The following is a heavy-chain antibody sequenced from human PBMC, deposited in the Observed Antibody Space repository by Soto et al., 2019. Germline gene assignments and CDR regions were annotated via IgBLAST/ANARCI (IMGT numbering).Heavy chain of an antibody. CDR3: ARGGGAYSGAFDS. CDR2: IYYSGST. V-gene: IGHV4-59*01. CDR1: GGSISSYY. D-gene: IGHD2-21*01. J-gene: IGHJ4*02. Sequence: SETLSLTCTVAGGSISSYYWSWIRQPPGKGLEWIGYIYYSGSTDYNPSLKSRVTISVDTSRNQFSLKLSSVTAADTAVYYCARGGGAYSGAFDSWGQGTLVTVSS.